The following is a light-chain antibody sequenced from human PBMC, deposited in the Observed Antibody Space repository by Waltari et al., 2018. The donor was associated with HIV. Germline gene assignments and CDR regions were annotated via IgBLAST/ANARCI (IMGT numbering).Light chain of an antibody. Sequence: EIVMTQTPSSLSVTPGQPASFSCNSSQSLKHTDGKTYLYWYLQRPGQSPQVLIYEVSKRYAVLPDRFRGSGSGTHFTLKIARIEAEDVGSYYCMQSLHLLYTFGQGTKLEIK. CDR2: EVS. V-gene: IGKV2D-29*02. J-gene: IGKJ2*01. CDR1: QSLKHTDGKTY. CDR3: MQSLHLLYT.